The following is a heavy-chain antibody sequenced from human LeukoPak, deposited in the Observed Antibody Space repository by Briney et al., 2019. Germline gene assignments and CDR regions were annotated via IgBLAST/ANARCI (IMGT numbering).Heavy chain of an antibody. V-gene: IGHV3-23*01. CDR3: AELGITMIGGV. Sequence: PGGSLRLSCAASGFTFSSYWMHWVRQTPGKGLEWVSSSGSGDSTFYADSVKGRFSISRDNSKNTLYLQVNGLRTEDTAVYYCAELGITMIGGVWGEGTTVTISS. CDR1: GFTFSSYW. CDR2: SGSGDST. D-gene: IGHD3-10*02. J-gene: IGHJ6*04.